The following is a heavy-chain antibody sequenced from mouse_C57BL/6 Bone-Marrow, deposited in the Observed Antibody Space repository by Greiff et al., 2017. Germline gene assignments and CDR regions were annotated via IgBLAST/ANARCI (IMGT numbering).Heavy chain of an antibody. D-gene: IGHD1-1*01. CDR1: GYTFTSYW. Sequence: QVQLQQPGAELVRPGSSVKLSCKASGYTFTSYWMHWVKQRPIQGLEWIGNIDPSDSETHYNQKFKDKATLTVDKSSSTAYMQLSSRTSEDSAVYYCATITTVVASDWYFDVWGTGTTVTVSS. J-gene: IGHJ1*03. CDR3: ATITTVVASDWYFDV. V-gene: IGHV1-52*01. CDR2: IDPSDSET.